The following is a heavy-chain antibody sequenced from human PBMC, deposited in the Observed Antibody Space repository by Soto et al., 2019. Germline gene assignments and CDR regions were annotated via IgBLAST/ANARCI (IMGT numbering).Heavy chain of an antibody. CDR2: FSGSGSNT. J-gene: IGHJ4*02. CDR1: GFTFSSYA. CDR3: AKGTSSWPYFYDY. Sequence: EVQLLESGGGLVQPGGSLRLSCAASGFTFSSYAMTWVRQAPGKGLEWVSSFSGSGSNTYYADSVKGRFTISRDNSKNTLYLQMNSPRAEDTAVYSCAKGTSSWPYFYDYWGQRTLVTVSS. V-gene: IGHV3-23*01. D-gene: IGHD6-13*01.